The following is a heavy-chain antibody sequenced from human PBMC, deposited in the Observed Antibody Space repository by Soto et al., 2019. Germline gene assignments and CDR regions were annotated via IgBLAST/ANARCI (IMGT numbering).Heavy chain of an antibody. CDR1: GYSFTSLD. CDR3: ARGVTAGVDY. CDR2: MQPSSGRT. D-gene: IGHD1-26*01. V-gene: IGHV1-8*01. Sequence: QVQLVQSGAEVREPGASVKVSCKASGYSFTSLDINWVRQTTGQGLEWMGWMQPSSGRTGYAQKFQGRGPITRDTSINTAYMELSSLTSDDTAFYYCARGVTAGVDYWGQGTLVTVSS. J-gene: IGHJ4*02.